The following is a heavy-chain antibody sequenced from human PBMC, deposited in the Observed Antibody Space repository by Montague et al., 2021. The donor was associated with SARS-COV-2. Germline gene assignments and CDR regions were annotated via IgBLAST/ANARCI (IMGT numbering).Heavy chain of an antibody. CDR2: IYNSGST. CDR1: GGSISCSGYF. V-gene: IGHV4-39*07. CDR3: ARDVGGVDV. Sequence: SETLSLTCTVSGGSISCSGYFWGWIRQHPGKGLEWIGSIYNSGSTYYNPSLKSRVSLSVDTSKNQFSLNLRSVTAADTAVYYCARDVGGVDVWGQGTTVIVSS. J-gene: IGHJ6*02. D-gene: IGHD3-16*01.